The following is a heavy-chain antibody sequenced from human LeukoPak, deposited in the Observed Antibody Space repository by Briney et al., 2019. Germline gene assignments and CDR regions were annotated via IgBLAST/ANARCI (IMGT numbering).Heavy chain of an antibody. V-gene: IGHV3-30*18. CDR3: AKDRGQYVAVAGIGFDY. CDR1: GFTFSSYG. D-gene: IGHD6-19*01. Sequence: PGRSLRLSCAASGFTFSSYGMHWVRQAPGKGLEWVAVISYDGSNKYYADSVKGRFTISRDNSKNTLYLQMNSLRAEDTAVYYCAKDRGQYVAVAGIGFDYWGQGTVVTVSS. J-gene: IGHJ4*02. CDR2: ISYDGSNK.